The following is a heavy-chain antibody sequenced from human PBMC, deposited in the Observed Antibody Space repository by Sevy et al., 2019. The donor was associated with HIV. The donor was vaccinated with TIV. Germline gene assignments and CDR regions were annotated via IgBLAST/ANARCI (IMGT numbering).Heavy chain of an antibody. CDR2: ISGSGGSP. Sequence: GGSLRLSCVASGFTFSSYAMNLVRQAPGKGLEWVSSISGSGGSPYYAVSVKGRFTISRDNSKNMLYLQMNSLRAEDTAIYYCAKDLIFAVGEAFDIWGQGTMVTVSS. CDR3: AKDLIFAVGEAFDI. J-gene: IGHJ3*02. CDR1: GFTFSSYA. D-gene: IGHD3-3*01. V-gene: IGHV3-23*01.